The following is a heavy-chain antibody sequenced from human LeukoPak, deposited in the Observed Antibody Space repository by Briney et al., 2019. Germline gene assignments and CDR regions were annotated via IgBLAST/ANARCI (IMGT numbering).Heavy chain of an antibody. CDR1: GYTFTSYD. CDR2: ISAYNGSI. CDR3: ARLGGYCSGGSCYNWFDP. D-gene: IGHD2-15*01. J-gene: IGHJ5*02. Sequence: ASVKVSCKASGYTFTSYDINWVRQATGQGLEWMGWISAYNGSINYAQKLQGRVTMTTDTSTSTAYMELWSLRSDDTAVYYCARLGGYCSGGSCYNWFDPWGQGTLVTVSS. V-gene: IGHV1-18*01.